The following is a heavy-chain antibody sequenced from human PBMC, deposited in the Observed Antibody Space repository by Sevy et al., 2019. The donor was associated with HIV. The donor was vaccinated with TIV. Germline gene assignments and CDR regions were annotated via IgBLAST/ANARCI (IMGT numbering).Heavy chain of an antibody. CDR3: ARVERWFDP. CDR1: GFTFSSYE. Sequence: GGSLRLSCAASGFTFSSYEMTWVRQAPGKGLEWVSYISSSGSTIYYADSVKGRFTISRDNAKNSLYLQMNSLRAEDTAVYYCARVERWFDPWGQGTLVTVSS. CDR2: ISSSGSTI. D-gene: IGHD6-25*01. V-gene: IGHV3-48*03. J-gene: IGHJ5*02.